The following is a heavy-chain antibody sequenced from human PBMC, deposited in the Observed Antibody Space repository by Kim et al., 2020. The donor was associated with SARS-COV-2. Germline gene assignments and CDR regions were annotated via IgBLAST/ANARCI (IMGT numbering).Heavy chain of an antibody. CDR1: GYTFTGYY. Sequence: ASVKVSCKASGYTFTGYYMHWVRQAPGQGLEWMGRINPNSGGTNYAQKFQGRVTMTRDTSISTAYMELSRLRSDDTAVYYCARGPFWSDWLLYYFDYWGQGTLVTVSS. J-gene: IGHJ4*02. CDR3: ARGPFWSDWLLYYFDY. CDR2: INPNSGGT. V-gene: IGHV1-2*06. D-gene: IGHD3-9*01.